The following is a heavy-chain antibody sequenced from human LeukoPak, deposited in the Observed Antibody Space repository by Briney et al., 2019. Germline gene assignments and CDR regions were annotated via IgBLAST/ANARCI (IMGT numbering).Heavy chain of an antibody. D-gene: IGHD2-2*01. Sequence: SETLSLTCTVSGGSISSYYWSWIRQPPGKGLEWIGYIYYSGSTNYNPSLKSRVTISVDTSKNQFSLKLSSVTAADTAVYYCARGYRPAAIDYWGQGTLVTVSS. CDR3: ARGYRPAAIDY. V-gene: IGHV4-59*01. CDR1: GGSISSYY. J-gene: IGHJ4*02. CDR2: IYYSGST.